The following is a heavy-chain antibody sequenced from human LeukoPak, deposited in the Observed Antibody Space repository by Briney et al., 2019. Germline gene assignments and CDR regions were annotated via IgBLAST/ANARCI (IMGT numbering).Heavy chain of an antibody. CDR2: INPSGGST. D-gene: IGHD3-22*01. CDR1: GYTFTSYY. V-gene: IGHV1-46*01. J-gene: IGHJ4*02. CDR3: ARDVGSSGYYVLNFDY. Sequence: GASVKVSCKASGYTFTSYYMHWVRQAPGQGLEWMGIINPSGGSTSYAQKFQGRVTMTRDTSTSTVYMELSSLRSEDTAVYYCARDVGSSGYYVLNFDYWGQGTLVTVSS.